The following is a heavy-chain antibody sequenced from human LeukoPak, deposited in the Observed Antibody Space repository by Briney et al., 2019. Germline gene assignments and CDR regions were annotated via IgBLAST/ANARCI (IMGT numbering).Heavy chain of an antibody. D-gene: IGHD5-12*01. CDR1: GYTLTELS. J-gene: IGHJ4*02. CDR2: FDPEDGET. V-gene: IGHV1-24*01. Sequence: ASVKVSCKVSGYTLTELSMHWVRQAPGKGLEWMGGFDPEDGETIYAQKFQGRVTMTEDTSTDTAYMELSSLRSEDTAVYYCATAPSYGGYVMYVDYWGQGTLVTVSS. CDR3: ATAPSYGGYVMYVDY.